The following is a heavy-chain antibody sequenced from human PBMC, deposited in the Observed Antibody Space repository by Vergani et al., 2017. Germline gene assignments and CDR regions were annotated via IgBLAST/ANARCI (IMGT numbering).Heavy chain of an antibody. CDR1: GGSISSGGYY. J-gene: IGHJ4*02. CDR3: ASGYYYGSGSYYVLDY. Sequence: QLQLQESGPGLVKPSQTLSLTCTVSGGSISSGGYYWSWIRQHPGKGLEWIGYIYSSGSTYYNPSLKSRVTISVDTSKNQFSLKLSSVTAADTAVYYCASGYYYGSGSYYVLDYWGQGTLVTVSS. V-gene: IGHV4-31*03. CDR2: IYSSGST. D-gene: IGHD3-10*01.